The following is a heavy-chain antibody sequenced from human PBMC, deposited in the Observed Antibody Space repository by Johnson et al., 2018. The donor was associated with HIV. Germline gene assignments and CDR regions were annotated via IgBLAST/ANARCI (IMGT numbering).Heavy chain of an antibody. CDR2: INWNGGST. CDR1: GFTFDDYG. D-gene: IGHD3-22*01. V-gene: IGHV3-20*04. J-gene: IGHJ3*02. CDR3: ARGYYDSSGRTGAFDI. Sequence: VQLVESGGGVVRPGGSLRLSCAASGFTFDDYGMSWVRQAPGKGLEWVSGINWNGGSTGYADSVKGRFTISRDNAKNSLYLQMNSLRAEDTAWYYCARGYYDSSGRTGAFDIWGQGTMVTVSS.